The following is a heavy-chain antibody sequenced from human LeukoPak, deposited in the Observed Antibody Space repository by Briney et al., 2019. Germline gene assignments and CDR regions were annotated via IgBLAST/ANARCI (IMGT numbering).Heavy chain of an antibody. V-gene: IGHV3-30*04. J-gene: IGHJ4*02. CDR2: IAYDGSLK. CDR3: ARDPIAGAPDYFDY. CDR1: GFMFSRYA. Sequence: QVGGSLILSCAAPGFMFSRYAMHWVRQAPGEGPEWVAVIAYDGSLKYYGDSVKGRFTISRDDSKNTLYLQMSSLRAEDTAVYYCARDPIAGAPDYFDYWGQGTLVTVSS. D-gene: IGHD1-26*01.